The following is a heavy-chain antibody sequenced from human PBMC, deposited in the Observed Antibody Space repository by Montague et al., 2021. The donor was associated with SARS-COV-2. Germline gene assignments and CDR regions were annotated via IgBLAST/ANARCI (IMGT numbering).Heavy chain of an antibody. V-gene: IGHV4-59*02. CDR2: IYYSGST. Sequence: SETLSLTCTVSGGSVSSYYWSWIRQSPGKGLQWLGYIYYSGSTDYNPSLKSRVPISVDTSKNQFSLTLSSVTAADTAVYYCSSQVPDFWSGIDYWGQGTLVTVSS. CDR3: SSQVPDFWSGIDY. J-gene: IGHJ4*02. CDR1: GGSVSSYY. D-gene: IGHD3-3*01.